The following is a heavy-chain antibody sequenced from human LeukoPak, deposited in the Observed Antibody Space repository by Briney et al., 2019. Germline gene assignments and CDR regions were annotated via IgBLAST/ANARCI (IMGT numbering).Heavy chain of an antibody. Sequence: SETLSLTCGVYGGSFSGYYWGWIRQPPGKGLEWIGSIYYSGSTYYNPSLKSRVTISVDTSKNQFSLKLSSVTAADTAVYYCAAGGEAAAVTFDYWGQGTLVTVSS. CDR1: GGSFSGYY. D-gene: IGHD6-13*01. J-gene: IGHJ4*02. V-gene: IGHV4-34*01. CDR3: AAGGEAAAVTFDY. CDR2: IYYSGST.